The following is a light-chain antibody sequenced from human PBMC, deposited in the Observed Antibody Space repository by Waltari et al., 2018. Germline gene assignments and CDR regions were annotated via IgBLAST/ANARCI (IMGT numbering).Light chain of an antibody. CDR2: MAS. CDR3: QQYSSFST. J-gene: IGKJ2*01. Sequence: DIQMTQSPSTLSASVGDRVTISCRASQSVGTWLAWYQQKPGKAPKLLIYMASSLESGVPSRFSGSGSGTEFTLTISSLQPDDFATYSCQQYSSFSTFGQGIKV. V-gene: IGKV1-5*03. CDR1: QSVGTW.